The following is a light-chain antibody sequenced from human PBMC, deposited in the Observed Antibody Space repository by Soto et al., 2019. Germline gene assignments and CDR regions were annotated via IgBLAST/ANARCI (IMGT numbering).Light chain of an antibody. J-gene: IGKJ1*01. CDR1: QTVLYNSNNKNY. Sequence: DIVLTQSPDSLAVSLGERATINCKSSQTVLYNSNNKNYLAWYQQKPGQSPKLLIYWASTRESGVPERFSGSGSGTDFSLTISSLQAEDVAVYYCQQYYTTLWTFGQGTRVEIK. CDR2: WAS. CDR3: QQYYTTLWT. V-gene: IGKV4-1*01.